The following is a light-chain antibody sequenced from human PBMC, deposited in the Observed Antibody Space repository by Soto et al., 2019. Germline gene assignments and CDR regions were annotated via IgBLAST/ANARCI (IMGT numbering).Light chain of an antibody. CDR2: DTS. CDR1: QSVSSY. CDR3: QQRTNWPIT. V-gene: IGKV3-11*01. J-gene: IGKJ5*01. Sequence: EIALTQSPATLSLSPGERATLSCRASQSVSSYLVWYQQKPGQAPRLLIYDTSNRATGIPARFSGSGSGTDFTLTITRLEPEDFAVYYCQQRTNWPITFGQGTRLEIK.